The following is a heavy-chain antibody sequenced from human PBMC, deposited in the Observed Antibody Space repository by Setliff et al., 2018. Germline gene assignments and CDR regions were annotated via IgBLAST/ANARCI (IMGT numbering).Heavy chain of an antibody. J-gene: IGHJ5*02. CDR1: GYRFTTYG. CDR3: ARDILLVEGVSVAGCWFDP. V-gene: IGHV1-18*01. CDR2: ISPYNGNT. D-gene: IGHD6-19*01. Sequence: ASVKVSCKASGYRFTTYGINWVRQAPGQGLEWMGWISPYNGNTKYAQKFQGRVTMTADTSTSTAYMELRSLRFDDTAVYYCARDILLVEGVSVAGCWFDPWGQGALVTVSS.